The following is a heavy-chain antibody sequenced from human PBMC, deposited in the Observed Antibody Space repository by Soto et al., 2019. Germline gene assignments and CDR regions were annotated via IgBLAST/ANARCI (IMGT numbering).Heavy chain of an antibody. CDR1: GFAVSSKY. D-gene: IGHD6-19*01. V-gene: IGHV3-53*01. CDR2: IYGGGTT. CDR3: VQTTGWPGFDF. J-gene: IGHJ4*02. Sequence: EVQLVESGGGLIQPGGSLRLSCAASGFAVSSKYMTWVRQAPGKGLEWVAVIYGGGTTYYADSVKGRFTISRDTSKSTLYLQMNTVSAEDTAVYGSVQTTGWPGFDFWGQGTVVIVSS.